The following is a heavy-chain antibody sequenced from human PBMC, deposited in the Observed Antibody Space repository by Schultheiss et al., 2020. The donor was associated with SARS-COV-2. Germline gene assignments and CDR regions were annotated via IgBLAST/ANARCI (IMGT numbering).Heavy chain of an antibody. CDR1: GGTFSSYA. CDR2: IIPIFGTA. Sequence: SVKVSCKASGGTFSSYAISWVRQAPGQGLEWMGGIIPIFGTANYAQKFQGRVTMTRDTSTSTVYMELSSLRSEDTAVYYCAREVRDYDSSGYSFDYWGQGTLVTVSS. V-gene: IGHV1-69*05. CDR3: AREVRDYDSSGYSFDY. D-gene: IGHD3-22*01. J-gene: IGHJ4*02.